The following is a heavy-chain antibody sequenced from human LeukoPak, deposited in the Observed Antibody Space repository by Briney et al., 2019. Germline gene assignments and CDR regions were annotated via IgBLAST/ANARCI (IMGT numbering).Heavy chain of an antibody. V-gene: IGHV3-48*01. D-gene: IGHD2-2*01. CDR2: ISIGGSTI. Sequence: GGSLRLSCAASGFTFSSYAMSWVRQAPGKGLEWISYISIGGSTIYYADSVKGRFTISRDNAKNSLYLQMNSLRAEDTAVYYCARSQLLSGYYYYYMDVWGKGTTVTVSS. J-gene: IGHJ6*03. CDR1: GFTFSSYA. CDR3: ARSQLLSGYYYYYMDV.